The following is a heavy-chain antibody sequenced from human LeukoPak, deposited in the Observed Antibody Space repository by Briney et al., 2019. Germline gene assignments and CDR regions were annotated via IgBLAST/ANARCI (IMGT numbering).Heavy chain of an antibody. D-gene: IGHD3-10*01. CDR3: ARGLMIRGDRWLDP. V-gene: IGHV5-51*01. CDR1: GYSFSNYW. CDR2: IYPGDSDS. J-gene: IGHJ5*02. Sequence: GESLKISCKASGYSFSNYWIGWVRQMPGKGLELMGIIYPGDSDSRYSPSFQGQVTISADKSFSTAYLQWSSLKASDTAMYYCARGLMIRGDRWLDPWGQGTLATVSS.